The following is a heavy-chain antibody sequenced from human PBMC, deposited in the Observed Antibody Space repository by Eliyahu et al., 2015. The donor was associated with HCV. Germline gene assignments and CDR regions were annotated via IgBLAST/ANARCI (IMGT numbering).Heavy chain of an antibody. CDR3: AGSRGHYNEGRYFYYGLDV. CDR1: GFXFSIXW. D-gene: IGHD3-22*01. J-gene: IGHJ6*02. Sequence: EVQLVESGGDLVPPGGSLXLSCAAXGFXFSIXWIHWVRQAPGKGLXWVSRINSDGSSTSDADFVKGRFTVSRDNAKKMIYLQMNSLRLEDTAIYYCAGSRGHYNEGRYFYYGLDVWGQGTTVTVSS. CDR2: INSDGSST. V-gene: IGHV3-74*01.